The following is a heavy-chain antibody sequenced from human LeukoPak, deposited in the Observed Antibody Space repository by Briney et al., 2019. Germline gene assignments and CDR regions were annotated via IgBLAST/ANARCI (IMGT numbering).Heavy chain of an antibody. Sequence: AGGSLRLSCAASGFTFSSYAMSWVRQAPGKGLEWVTAISGSGGSTYYADSVKGRFTISRDNSKNTLYLQMNSLRAEDTAVYYCAKDGYSSCCYYWFDPWGQGTLVTVS. CDR2: ISGSGGST. V-gene: IGHV3-23*01. J-gene: IGHJ5*02. CDR1: GFTFSSYA. D-gene: IGHD6-13*01. CDR3: AKDGYSSCCYYWFDP.